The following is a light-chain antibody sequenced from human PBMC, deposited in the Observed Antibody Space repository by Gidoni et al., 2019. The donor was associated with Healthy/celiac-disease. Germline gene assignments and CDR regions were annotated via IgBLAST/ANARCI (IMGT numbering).Light chain of an antibody. CDR2: KAS. Sequence: DIQMTQSPSTLSASVGDRVTITCRASQSISSWLAWYQQKPGKAPKLLIYKASSLESGVPSRFSGSGSGTEFTLTISSLQPDDFATYYCQQYNSYPITFGGGTMVEIK. CDR3: QQYNSYPIT. J-gene: IGKJ4*01. CDR1: QSISSW. V-gene: IGKV1-5*03.